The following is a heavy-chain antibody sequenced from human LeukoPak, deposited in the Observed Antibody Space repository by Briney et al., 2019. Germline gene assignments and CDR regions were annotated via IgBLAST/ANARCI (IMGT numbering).Heavy chain of an antibody. Sequence: ASVKVSCKASGYTFTSYGISWVRQAPGQRLEWMGWINAGNGNTKYSQKFQGRVTITRDTSASTAYMELSSLRSEDTAVYYCARDLDYGDYVYYYYGMDVWGQGTTVTVSS. CDR1: GYTFTSYG. J-gene: IGHJ6*02. V-gene: IGHV1-3*01. CDR2: INAGNGNT. CDR3: ARDLDYGDYVYYYYGMDV. D-gene: IGHD4-17*01.